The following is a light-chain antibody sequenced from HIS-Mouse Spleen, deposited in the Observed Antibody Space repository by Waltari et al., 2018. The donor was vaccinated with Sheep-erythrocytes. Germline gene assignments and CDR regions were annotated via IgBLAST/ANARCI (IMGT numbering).Light chain of an antibody. CDR2: QDS. Sequence: SYELTQPPSVSVSPGQTASITCSGDKLGDKYACWYQQKPGQSPVLVIYQDSKRPSGIPGRFYGDNAGNTATLTISGTQAMDEADYYCQAWDSSTAVFGGGTKLTVL. J-gene: IGLJ2*01. CDR1: KLGDKY. CDR3: QAWDSSTAV. V-gene: IGLV3-1*01.